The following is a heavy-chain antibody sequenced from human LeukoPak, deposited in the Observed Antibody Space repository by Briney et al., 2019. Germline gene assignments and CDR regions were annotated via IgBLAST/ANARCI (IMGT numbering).Heavy chain of an antibody. V-gene: IGHV4-59*01. Sequence: SETLSLTCTVSGGSISSYYWSWIRQPPGKGLEWIGYIYYSGSTNYNPSLKSRVTISVDTSKNQFSLKLSSVTAADTAAYYCARESYYDSSGYYTDYWGQGTLVTVSS. CDR2: IYYSGST. J-gene: IGHJ4*02. D-gene: IGHD3-22*01. CDR1: GGSISSYY. CDR3: ARESYYDSSGYYTDY.